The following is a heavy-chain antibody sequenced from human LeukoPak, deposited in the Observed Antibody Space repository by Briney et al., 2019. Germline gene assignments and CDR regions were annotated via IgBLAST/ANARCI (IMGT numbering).Heavy chain of an antibody. CDR3: ARDQKVWPSRTYWYFDL. Sequence: PGGSLRLSCAASGFTFSSYGMSWVRQAPGKGLEWVSGISGSSSYIYYADSVKGRFTISRDNAKNSLYLQMNSLRAEDTAVYYCARDQKVWPSRTYWYFDLWGRGTLVTVSS. V-gene: IGHV3-21*01. CDR2: ISGSSSYI. CDR1: GFTFSSYG. D-gene: IGHD3-16*01. J-gene: IGHJ2*01.